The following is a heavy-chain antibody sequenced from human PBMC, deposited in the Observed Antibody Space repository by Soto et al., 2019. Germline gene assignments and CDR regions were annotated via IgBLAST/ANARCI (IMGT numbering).Heavy chain of an antibody. D-gene: IGHD6-13*01. V-gene: IGHV4-30-4*01. Sequence: SETVCQTCIVSDSAISGGDYYWSWIRQPPGKGLEWIGYIYYSGSTYYNPSLKSRVTISLDTSKNQFSLKLSSVTAADTAIFYCARKYSSSWYDYWGQGALVTVSS. J-gene: IGHJ4*02. CDR3: ARKYSSSWYDY. CDR2: IYYSGST. CDR1: DSAISGGDYY.